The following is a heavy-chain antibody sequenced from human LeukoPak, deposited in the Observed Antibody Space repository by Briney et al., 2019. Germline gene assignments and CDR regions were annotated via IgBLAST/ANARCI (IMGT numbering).Heavy chain of an antibody. CDR1: GFTFSSHS. CDR3: ARDSGNYVSPWTGTFDY. Sequence: GGSLRLSCAASGFTFSSHSMNWVRQAPGKGLEWVSSISSSSSYIYYADSVKGRFTISRDNAKNSLYLQMNSLRAEDTAVYYCARDSGNYVSPWTGTFDYWGQGTLVTVSS. J-gene: IGHJ4*02. V-gene: IGHV3-21*01. D-gene: IGHD1-7*01. CDR2: ISSSSSYI.